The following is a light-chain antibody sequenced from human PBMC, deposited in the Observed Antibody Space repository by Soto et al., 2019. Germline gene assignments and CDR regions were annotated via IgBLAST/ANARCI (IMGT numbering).Light chain of an antibody. CDR1: QSINNR. Sequence: IQMAQSPSTLSASIGYRFTITCRASQSINNRLAWYQQMPGKAPNLLIYDASSLESGVPSRFRGSGSETEFTLTISGLQPDDFATYYCQQFIDGWTFGQGTKVDI. CDR3: QQFIDGWT. V-gene: IGKV1-5*01. J-gene: IGKJ1*01. CDR2: DAS.